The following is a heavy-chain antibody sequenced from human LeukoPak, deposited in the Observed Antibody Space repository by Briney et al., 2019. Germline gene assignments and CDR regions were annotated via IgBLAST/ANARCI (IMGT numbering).Heavy chain of an antibody. J-gene: IGHJ4*02. CDR3: ARAEYSSGWYSY. D-gene: IGHD6-19*01. V-gene: IGHV4-59*08. CDR1: GGSISSYY. CDR2: IYYSGST. Sequence: PSETPSLTCTVSGGSISSYYWSWIRQPPGKGLEWIGYIYYSGSTNYNPSLKSRVTISVDTSKNQFSLKLSSVTAADTAVYYCARAEYSSGWYSYWGQGTLVTVSS.